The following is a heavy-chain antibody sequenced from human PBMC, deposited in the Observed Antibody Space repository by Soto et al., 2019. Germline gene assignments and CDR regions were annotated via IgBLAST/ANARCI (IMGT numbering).Heavy chain of an antibody. CDR1: GFTFSSYS. J-gene: IGHJ6*02. V-gene: IGHV3-21*01. D-gene: IGHD3-3*01. CDR2: ISSSSSYI. Sequence: LRLSCAASGFTFSSYSMNWVRQAPGKVLEWVSSISSSSSYIYYADSVKGRFTISRDNAKNSLYLQMNSLRAEDTAVYYCARVSGVVIMAATRYGMDVWGQGTTVTVSS. CDR3: ARVSGVVIMAATRYGMDV.